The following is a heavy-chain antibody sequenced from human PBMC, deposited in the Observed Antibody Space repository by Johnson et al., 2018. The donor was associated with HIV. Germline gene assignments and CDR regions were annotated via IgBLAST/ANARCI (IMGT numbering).Heavy chain of an antibody. V-gene: IGHV3-30*04. J-gene: IGHJ3*02. Sequence: QVQLVESGGGLVQPGGSLRLSCAASGFTFSSYAMHWVRQAPGKGLEWVSVISYNGSDKYYADSVKGRFTISRDNNKNTLYLQMNSLRAEDTAVYYGERLAFDIWGQGTMVTVSS. CDR1: GFTFSSYA. CDR3: ERLAFDI. CDR2: ISYNGSDK.